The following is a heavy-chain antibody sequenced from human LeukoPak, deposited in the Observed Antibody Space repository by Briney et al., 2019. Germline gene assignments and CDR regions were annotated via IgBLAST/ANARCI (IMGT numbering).Heavy chain of an antibody. V-gene: IGHV1-18*01. CDR1: GYTFTSYG. D-gene: IGHD3-10*01. CDR2: ISAYNGNT. Sequence: ASVKVSCKASGYTFTSYGISWVRQAPGQGLEWMGWISAYNGNTNYAQKLQGRVTMTTDTSTSTAYMGLRSLRSDDTAVYYCARDLEYYGSGSYYNQRAFDIWGQGTMLTVSS. CDR3: ARDLEYYGSGSYYNQRAFDI. J-gene: IGHJ3*02.